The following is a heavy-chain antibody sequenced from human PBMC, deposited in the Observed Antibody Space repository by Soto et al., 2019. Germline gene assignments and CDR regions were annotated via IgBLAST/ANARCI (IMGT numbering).Heavy chain of an antibody. Sequence: GGSLRLSCAASGFTFSVYYMSWIRQAPGKGLEWVSYISSSGSTIYYADSVKGRFTISRDNAKNSLYLQMNSLRAEDTAVYYCARDQGAGYYYYYMDVWGKGTTVTVSS. J-gene: IGHJ6*03. V-gene: IGHV3-11*01. CDR2: ISSSGSTI. CDR3: ARDQGAGYYYYYMDV. CDR1: GFTFSVYY.